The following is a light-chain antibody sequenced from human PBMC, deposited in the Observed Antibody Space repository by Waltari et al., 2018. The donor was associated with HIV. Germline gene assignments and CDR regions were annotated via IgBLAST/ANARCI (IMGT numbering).Light chain of an antibody. CDR1: QVISSW. J-gene: IGKJ4*01. Sequence: DIQMTQSPSSVSASVGDRVTITCRASQVISSWLAWYQQKPGKAPKLLIYAASSLQSGVPSGFSGNGSGTDFTLTISSLQPEDFGTYYCQQANSFPLTFGGGTKVEIK. CDR3: QQANSFPLT. V-gene: IGKV1D-12*01. CDR2: AAS.